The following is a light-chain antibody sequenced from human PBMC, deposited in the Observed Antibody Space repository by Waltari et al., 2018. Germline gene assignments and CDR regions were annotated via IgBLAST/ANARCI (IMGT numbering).Light chain of an antibody. CDR3: QQYVTSPRT. Sequence: EIVLTQSPGTLSLSPGERATLSCRASQSVSSSYLAWYQQKPGQAPRLLIYGASSRATGIPDRFSGIGSGTDFTLTISRLEPEDFAVYYCQQYVTSPRTFGQGTKVEIK. CDR2: GAS. J-gene: IGKJ1*01. V-gene: IGKV3-20*01. CDR1: QSVSSSY.